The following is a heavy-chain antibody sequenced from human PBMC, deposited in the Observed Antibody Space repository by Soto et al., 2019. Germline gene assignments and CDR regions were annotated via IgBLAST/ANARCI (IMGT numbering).Heavy chain of an antibody. V-gene: IGHV3-7*01. CDR1: GFTLSSYW. D-gene: IGHD3-16*01. CDR3: ARGHHDYDNTDIYT. Sequence: GWSLRLSCAASGFTLSSYWMSWVRQAPGKGLEWLANIKQDGSEKYYVDSVKGRFTISRDNAKNSLYLQMNSLRAEDTAVYYCARGHHDYDNTDIYTWAQDTTVTVSS. J-gene: IGHJ6*02. CDR2: IKQDGSEK.